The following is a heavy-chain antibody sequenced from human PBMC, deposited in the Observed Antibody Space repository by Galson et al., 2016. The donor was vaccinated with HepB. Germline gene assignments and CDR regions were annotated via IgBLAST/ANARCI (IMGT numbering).Heavy chain of an antibody. CDR2: IYWDGDK. J-gene: IGHJ4*02. Sequence: PALVKPTQTLTLTCTFSGFLLTTGGVGVAWIRQPPGKALEWLALIYWDGDKRFSPSPQNRLTISKATSKNQVLLTLTNLDSVDTGTYYCARDMIYYGSGRFDYWGQGTVVTVSS. V-gene: IGHV2-5*02. D-gene: IGHD3-10*01. CDR1: GFLLTTGGVG. CDR3: ARDMIYYGSGRFDY.